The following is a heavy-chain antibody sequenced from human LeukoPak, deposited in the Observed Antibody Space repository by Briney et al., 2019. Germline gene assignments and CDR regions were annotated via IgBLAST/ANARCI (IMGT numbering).Heavy chain of an antibody. CDR2: VGTDGSST. Sequence: GGSLRLSCAASGFTFSNYWMDWVRQVPGKGPVWVSRVGTDGSSTAYADYVKGRFTISRDNAKNTLYLQMNSLRVGDTAVYYCARDKYGGNSNAFDIWGQGTLVTVSS. V-gene: IGHV3-74*01. CDR3: ARDKYGGNSNAFDI. CDR1: GFTFSNYW. D-gene: IGHD4-23*01. J-gene: IGHJ3*02.